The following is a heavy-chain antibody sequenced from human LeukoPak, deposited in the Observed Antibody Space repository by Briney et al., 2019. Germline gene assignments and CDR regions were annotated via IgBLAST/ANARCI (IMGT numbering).Heavy chain of an antibody. CDR1: GFSPNTYGIY. D-gene: IGHD3-22*01. V-gene: IGHV2-70*11. Sequence: EAGPTPVEPPQTPPLNCTLSGFSPNTYGIYLSWIPPPPREGPAWVSRIVWGDDKYYSTSLETRLTISKDTSKNQVVLTMTDMGPVDTATYYCARNSFYYATGGYPPTFYFDYWGQGTLVTVSS. CDR2: IVWGDDK. J-gene: IGHJ4*02. CDR3: ARNSFYYATGGYPPTFYFDY.